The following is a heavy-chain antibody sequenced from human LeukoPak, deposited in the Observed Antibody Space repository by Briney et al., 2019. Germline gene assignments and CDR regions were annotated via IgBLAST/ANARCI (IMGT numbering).Heavy chain of an antibody. Sequence: SETLSLTCAVYGGSFSGHYWSWIRQPPGKGLEWIGEITHSGGTNYNPSLKSRVTISVDTSKNQFSLNLSSVTAADTAVFYCARLDIGDRGKPNWFDPWGQGTLVTVSS. J-gene: IGHJ5*02. CDR2: ITHSGGT. CDR3: ARLDIGDRGKPNWFDP. D-gene: IGHD5-12*01. CDR1: GGSFSGHY. V-gene: IGHV4-34*01.